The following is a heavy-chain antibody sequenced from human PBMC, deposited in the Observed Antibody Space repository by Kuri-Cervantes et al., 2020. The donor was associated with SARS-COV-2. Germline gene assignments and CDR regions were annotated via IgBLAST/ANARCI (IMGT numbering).Heavy chain of an antibody. J-gene: IGHJ4*02. CDR2: INRDETSR. CDR3: ARQGYCSSTSCYTIPPDY. CDR1: GFPFSSYF. D-gene: IGHD2-2*02. Sequence: GRSLKISCAASGFPFSSYFMHWVRQAPGKGLVWVSRINRDETSRTYADSVKGRFTISRDNSKNTLYLQMNSLRAEDTAVYYCARQGYCSSTSCYTIPPDYWGQGTPVTVSS. V-gene: IGHV3-74*03.